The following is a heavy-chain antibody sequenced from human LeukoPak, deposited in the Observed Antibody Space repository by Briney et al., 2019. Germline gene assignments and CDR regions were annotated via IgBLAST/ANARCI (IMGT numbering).Heavy chain of an antibody. J-gene: IGHJ4*02. CDR1: GYTFTSYG. D-gene: IGHD2-15*01. CDR2: ISADNGNT. CDR3: ARGPPVYGGSCYGY. Sequence: GASVKVSCKASGYTFTSYGISWVRQAPGQGLEWMGWISADNGNTNYAQKLQGRVTMTTDTSTSTAYMELRSLRSDDTAVYYCARGPPVYGGSCYGYWGQGTLVTVSS. V-gene: IGHV1-18*01.